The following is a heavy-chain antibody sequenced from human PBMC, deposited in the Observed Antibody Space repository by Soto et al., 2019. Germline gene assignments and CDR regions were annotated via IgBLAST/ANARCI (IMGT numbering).Heavy chain of an antibody. CDR2: IIPIFGTA. J-gene: IGHJ4*02. Sequence: GASVKVSCKASGGTFSSYAISWVRQAPGQGLEWMGGIIPIFGTANYAQKLQGRVTMTTDTSTSTAYMELGSLRSDDTAVYYCARGEKMTTVTTVDYWGQGTLVTVSS. CDR3: ARGEKMTTVTTVDY. D-gene: IGHD4-4*01. CDR1: GGTFSSYA. V-gene: IGHV1-69*05.